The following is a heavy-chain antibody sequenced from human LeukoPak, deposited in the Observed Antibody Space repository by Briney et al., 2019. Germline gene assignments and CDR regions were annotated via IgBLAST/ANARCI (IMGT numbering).Heavy chain of an antibody. CDR1: GYSFTSYW. V-gene: IGHV5-51*01. CDR2: IYPGDSDT. Sequence: GESLKISCKGSGYSFTSYWIGWVRQMPGKGLEWMGIIYPGDSDTRYSPSFKGQVTISADKSIRPAYLQWSSLKAWDTAMYYCAIGPEAIPFPPPTHFDYWGQGTLVTVSS. D-gene: IGHD2-2*01. J-gene: IGHJ4*02. CDR3: AIGPEAIPFPPPTHFDY.